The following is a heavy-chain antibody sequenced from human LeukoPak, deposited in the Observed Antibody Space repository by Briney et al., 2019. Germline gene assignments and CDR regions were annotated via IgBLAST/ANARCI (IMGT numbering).Heavy chain of an antibody. CDR1: GGSISSGGYY. J-gene: IGHJ4*02. D-gene: IGHD6-13*01. CDR2: IYYSGST. Sequence: SETLSLTCTVSGGSISSGGYYWSWIRQHPGKGLEWIGYIYYSGSTYYNPSLKSRVTISVDTSKNQFSLKLSSVTAADTAVYYCARRESGRGSSSPKFDYWGQGTLVTVSS. CDR3: ARRESGRGSSSPKFDY. V-gene: IGHV4-31*03.